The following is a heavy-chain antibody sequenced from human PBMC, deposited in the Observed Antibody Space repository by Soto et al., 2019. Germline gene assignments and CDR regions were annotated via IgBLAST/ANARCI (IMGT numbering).Heavy chain of an antibody. CDR1: GGSISSYY. V-gene: IGHV4-59*08. J-gene: IGHJ3*02. Sequence: PSETLSLTCTVSGGSISSYYWSWIRQPPGKGLEWIGYIYYSGSTNYNPSLKSRVTISVDTSKNQFSLKLSSVTAADTAVYYCARRPPMDCSSTSCSSAAFDIWGHGTMVTVSS. CDR2: IYYSGST. D-gene: IGHD2-2*01. CDR3: ARRPPMDCSSTSCSSAAFDI.